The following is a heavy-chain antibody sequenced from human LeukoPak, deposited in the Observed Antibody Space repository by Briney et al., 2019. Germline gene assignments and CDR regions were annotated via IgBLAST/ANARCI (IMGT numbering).Heavy chain of an antibody. V-gene: IGHV1-46*01. J-gene: IGHJ5*02. D-gene: IGHD3-22*01. CDR1: GYTFTSYH. CDR2: INPSGGST. Sequence: VASVKVSCTASGYTFTSYHMHWVRQAPGQGLEWMAVINPSGGSTTYAQNFQGRVTMTGDTSMCTVYMELSSLRSDDTAVYYCARGTRYYDTSGPWGQGTLVTVSS. CDR3: ARGTRYYDTSGP.